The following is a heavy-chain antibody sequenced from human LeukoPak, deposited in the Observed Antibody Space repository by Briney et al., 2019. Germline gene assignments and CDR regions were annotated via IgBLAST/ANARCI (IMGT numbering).Heavy chain of an antibody. CDR2: IYYSGST. CDR1: GGSISSYY. V-gene: IGHV4-59*12. D-gene: IGHD2-21*02. J-gene: IGHJ3*01. CDR3: ARDSQIRLLLNDYDVFDV. Sequence: SETLSLTCTVSGGSISSYYWSWIRQPPGKGLEWIGYIYYSGSTNYNPSLKSRVTISVDTSKNQFSLKLSSVTAADTAVYYCARDSQIRLLLNDYDVFDVWGQGTVVTVSS.